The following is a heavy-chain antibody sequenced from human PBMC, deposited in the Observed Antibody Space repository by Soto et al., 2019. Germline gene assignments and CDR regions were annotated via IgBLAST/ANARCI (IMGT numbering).Heavy chain of an antibody. Sequence: EVQLLESGGGLVQPGGSLRLSCAASGFTFSSYAMSWVRQAPGKGLEWVSAIRGSGGSTYYADSVKGRFTISRDNSKNTLYLQMKSLRAEDTAVYYCGKADFWSGYQAVYYFDYWGQGTLVTVSS. CDR1: GFTFSSYA. J-gene: IGHJ4*02. CDR2: IRGSGGST. V-gene: IGHV3-23*01. D-gene: IGHD3-3*01. CDR3: GKADFWSGYQAVYYFDY.